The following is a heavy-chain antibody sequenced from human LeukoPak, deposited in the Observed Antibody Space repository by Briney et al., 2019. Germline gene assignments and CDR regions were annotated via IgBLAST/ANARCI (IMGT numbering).Heavy chain of an antibody. D-gene: IGHD3-22*01. Sequence: GGTLRLSCAASGFTFSSYGMSWVRQAPGKGLEWVAFIRYDGSNKYYADSVKGRFTISRDNSKNTLYLQMNSLRAEDTAVYYCAKEGSYYYDSSGYCIDYWGQGTLVTVSS. V-gene: IGHV3-30*02. CDR1: GFTFSSYG. CDR3: AKEGSYYYDSSGYCIDY. CDR2: IRYDGSNK. J-gene: IGHJ4*02.